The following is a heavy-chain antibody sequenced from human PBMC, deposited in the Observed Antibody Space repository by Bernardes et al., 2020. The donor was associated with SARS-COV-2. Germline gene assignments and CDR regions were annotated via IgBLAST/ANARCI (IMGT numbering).Heavy chain of an antibody. Sequence: GESLKISCKASGYSFTSYWIAWVRQMPGKGLEWMGIIYPGDSDTRYNPSFEGQVTIPADRAFTSAYLQWSSLKASDSATYYCVRARKSTAPDFWGQGTQVTVSS. J-gene: IGHJ4*02. CDR2: IYPGDSDT. CDR3: VRARKSTAPDF. CDR1: GYSFTSYW. V-gene: IGHV5-51*01.